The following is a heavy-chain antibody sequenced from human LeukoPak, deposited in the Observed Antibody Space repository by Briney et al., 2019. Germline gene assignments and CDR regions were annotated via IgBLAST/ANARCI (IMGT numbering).Heavy chain of an antibody. D-gene: IGHD4-11*01. CDR2: VSSGSSTI. J-gene: IGHJ4*02. CDR1: GFTFSDYY. Sequence: PGGSLRLSCAASGFTFSDYYMSWIRQAPGKGLEWVSYVSSGSSTIYYADSVKGRFTVSRDNGKRSLYLHMNSLRAEDTAMYYCARDDNYGIFVNVDYWGQGTLVTVSS. CDR3: ARDDNYGIFVNVDY. V-gene: IGHV3-11*04.